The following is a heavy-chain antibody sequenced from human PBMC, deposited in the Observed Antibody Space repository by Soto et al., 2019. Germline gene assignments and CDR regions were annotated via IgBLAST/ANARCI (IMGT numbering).Heavy chain of an antibody. Sequence: QVQLVESGGGVVQPGRSLRLSCAASGFTFSSYGMHWVRQAPGKGLEWVAVIWYDGSNKYYADSVKGRFTISRDNSKNTIKLQMKRRRAEDRVVYYCARAGEKHGSSGWVIDYWGQGTLVTVSS. D-gene: IGHD6-19*01. CDR1: GFTFSSYG. CDR2: IWYDGSNK. V-gene: IGHV3-33*01. J-gene: IGHJ4*02. CDR3: ARAGEKHGSSGWVIDY.